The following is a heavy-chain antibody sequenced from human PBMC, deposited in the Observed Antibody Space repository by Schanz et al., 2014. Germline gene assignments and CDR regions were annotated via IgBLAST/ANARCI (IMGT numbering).Heavy chain of an antibody. CDR3: AKDAAYYYSVSFPDH. CDR1: GFGFDDYA. V-gene: IGHV3-23*04. CDR2: ISGSGVST. J-gene: IGHJ4*02. Sequence: EVQLVESGGGVVRPGGSLRLSCAASGFGFDDYAMSWVRQAPGKGLEWVSAISGSGVSTHYADSVKGRFTISRDNSKNTLYLQMNSLRAEDTAIYFCAKDAAYYYSVSFPDHWGQGTLVTVSS. D-gene: IGHD3-22*01.